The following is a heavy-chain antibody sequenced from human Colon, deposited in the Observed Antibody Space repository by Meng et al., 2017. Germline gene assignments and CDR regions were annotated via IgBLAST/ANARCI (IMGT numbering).Heavy chain of an antibody. Sequence: ASVKVSCKASNYTFTYYGITWVRQAPGQGLEWMGWVSAYNGNTNYAPKFLGRVNMTTDTSTNTAYMELRSLRSDDSAVYYCARGRYYHILTGYYKGRHFDYWGQGTLVTVSS. D-gene: IGHD3-9*01. J-gene: IGHJ4*02. V-gene: IGHV1-18*01. CDR2: VSAYNGNT. CDR3: ARGRYYHILTGYYKGRHFDY. CDR1: NYTFTYYG.